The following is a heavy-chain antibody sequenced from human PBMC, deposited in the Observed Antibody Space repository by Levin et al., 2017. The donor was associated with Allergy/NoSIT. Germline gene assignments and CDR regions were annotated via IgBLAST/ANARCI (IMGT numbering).Heavy chain of an antibody. V-gene: IGHV1-18*01. CDR3: ARDRGENYGDYPKWFDP. D-gene: IGHD4-17*01. Sequence: ASVKVSCKASGYTFTSHGISWVRQAPGQGLEWMGWISVYNGNTNYAQKVQGRVTMTTDTSTRIAYMELRSLRSDDTAVYYCARDRGENYGDYPKWFDPWGQGTLVIVSS. CDR1: GYTFTSHG. J-gene: IGHJ5*02. CDR2: ISVYNGNT.